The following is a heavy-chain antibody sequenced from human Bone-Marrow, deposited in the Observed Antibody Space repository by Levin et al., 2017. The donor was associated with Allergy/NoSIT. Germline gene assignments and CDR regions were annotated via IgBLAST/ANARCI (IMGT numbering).Heavy chain of an antibody. CDR1: GFTFNNYA. V-gene: IGHV3-23*01. Sequence: PGESLKISCAASGFTFNNYAMSWVRQAPGKGLEWVSGINTSGDNKHYADSVKGRLTISRDSSNNTLYLQMESLRVEDTALYYCAKGGAVVWDAFDMWGQGTMVTVTS. CDR2: INTSGDNK. D-gene: IGHD2-15*01. CDR3: AKGGAVVWDAFDM. J-gene: IGHJ3*02.